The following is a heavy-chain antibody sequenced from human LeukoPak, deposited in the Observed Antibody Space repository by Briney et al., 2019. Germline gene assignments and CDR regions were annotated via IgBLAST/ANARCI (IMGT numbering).Heavy chain of an antibody. V-gene: IGHV1-46*02. CDR3: ARSDMVRGSFMWISLQTDY. J-gene: IGHJ4*02. CDR2: INPSDDST. CDR1: GYTFNSSY. Sequence: RASVKVSCKASGYTFNSSYMHWVRQAPGQGLEWMGIINPSDDSTRYAQKFQGRVTMTRDTSTSTVYMELSSLRSEDTAVYYCARSDMVRGSFMWISLQTDYWGQGTLVTVSS. D-gene: IGHD3-10*01.